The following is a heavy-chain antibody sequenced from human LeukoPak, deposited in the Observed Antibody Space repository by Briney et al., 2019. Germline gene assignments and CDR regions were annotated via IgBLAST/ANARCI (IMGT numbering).Heavy chain of an antibody. CDR1: GGSISSSSYY. D-gene: IGHD2-2*02. V-gene: IGHV4-39*01. CDR2: IYYSGST. Sequence: SETLSLTCTVSGGSISSSSYYWGWIRQPPGKGLGWIGSIYYSGSTYYNPSLKSRVTISVDTSKNQFSLKLSSVTAADTAVYYCATYCNSTSCYTKDNWGQGSLVTVSS. J-gene: IGHJ4*02. CDR3: ATYCNSTSCYTKDN.